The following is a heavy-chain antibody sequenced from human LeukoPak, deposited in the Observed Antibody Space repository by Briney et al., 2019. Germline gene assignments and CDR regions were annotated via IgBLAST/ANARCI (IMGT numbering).Heavy chain of an antibody. CDR2: IYSSGST. Sequence: SSETLSLTCTVSGGSISSGSYYWSWIRQPAGKGLEWIGRIYSSGSTNYNPSLKSRVTISVDTSKNQFSLKLTSVTAADTAVYYCARGLVVTPSNWFDPWGQGNRVTVSS. CDR1: GGSISSGSYY. J-gene: IGHJ5*02. CDR3: ARGLVVTPSNWFDP. D-gene: IGHD3-22*01. V-gene: IGHV4-61*02.